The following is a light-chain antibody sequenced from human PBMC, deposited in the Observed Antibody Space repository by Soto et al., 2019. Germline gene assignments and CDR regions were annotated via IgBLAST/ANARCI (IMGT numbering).Light chain of an antibody. Sequence: EIVMTPSPATLSVSPVERATLSCRASQSVNTNLAWYQQKPGQGPRLLMYDASTRATGIPARFSGSGSGTEFTLTISSLQSEDLALYYCQQYSEWPTFGQGTKVDIK. J-gene: IGKJ1*01. V-gene: IGKV3-15*01. CDR2: DAS. CDR1: QSVNTN. CDR3: QQYSEWPT.